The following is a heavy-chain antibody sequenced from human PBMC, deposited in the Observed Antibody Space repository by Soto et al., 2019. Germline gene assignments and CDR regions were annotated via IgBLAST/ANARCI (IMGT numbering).Heavy chain of an antibody. V-gene: IGHV1-18*01. CDR2: ISAYNGNT. J-gene: IGHJ6*02. CDR3: ARDRALRYHYYGMDV. CDR1: GYTFTSYG. Sequence: GASVKVSCKASGYTFTSYGISWVRQAPGQGLEWMGWISAYNGNTNYAQKLQGRVTMTTDTSTSTAYMELRSLRSDDTAVYYCARDRALRYHYYGMDVWGQGTTVTVSS. D-gene: IGHD3-3*02.